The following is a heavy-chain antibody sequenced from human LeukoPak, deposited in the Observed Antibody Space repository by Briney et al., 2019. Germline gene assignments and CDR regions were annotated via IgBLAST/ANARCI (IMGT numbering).Heavy chain of an antibody. J-gene: IGHJ1*01. CDR1: GGSFSGYY. D-gene: IGHD4-17*01. V-gene: IGHV4-34*01. CDR3: ARDDGPWYFQQ. CDR2: INHSGST. Sequence: KPSETLSLTCAVYGGSFSGYYWSWIRQPPGKGLEWIGEINHSGSTNYNPSLKSRVTISLDTSKNQLSLKLSSVSAADTAVYYCARDDGPWYFQQWGQGTLVTVSS.